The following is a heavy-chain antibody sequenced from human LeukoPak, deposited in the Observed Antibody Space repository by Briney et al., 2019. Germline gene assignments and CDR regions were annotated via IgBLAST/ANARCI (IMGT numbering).Heavy chain of an antibody. Sequence: GGSLRLSCAASGFTFSSYAMTWVRQAPGKGLEWVSTISGSGGSTYYADSVKGRFTISRDNSKNTLYLQMNSLRAEDPAVYYCAKVGTAHSSSCRWGQGTLVTVSS. V-gene: IGHV3-23*01. CDR3: AKVGTAHSSSCR. CDR1: GFTFSSYA. D-gene: IGHD6-13*01. CDR2: ISGSGGST. J-gene: IGHJ1*01.